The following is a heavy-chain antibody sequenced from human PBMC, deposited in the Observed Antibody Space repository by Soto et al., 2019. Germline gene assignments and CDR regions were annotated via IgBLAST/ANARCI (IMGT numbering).Heavy chain of an antibody. J-gene: IGHJ4*02. CDR3: AIPRALYDYCDYTAYYYVDY. CDR2: IYYSGTT. CDR1: GGSIDSNLYS. D-gene: IGHD4-17*01. V-gene: IGHV4-39*01. Sequence: QLHLQESGPGLVKPSETLSLTCTVSGGSIDSNLYSWSWIRQPPGKPLEWIGTIYYSGTTDFNPSLQSRVTISVDTSKNQFSLKLSPVTAADTAVYVCAIPRALYDYCDYTAYYYVDYWGQGTLVTVSS.